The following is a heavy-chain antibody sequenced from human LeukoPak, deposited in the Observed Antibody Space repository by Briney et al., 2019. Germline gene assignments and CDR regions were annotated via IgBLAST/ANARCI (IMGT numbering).Heavy chain of an antibody. CDR3: ARGGSRFRQQVVPPSDAQNGYYFVF. J-gene: IGHJ4*02. CDR1: RGSISSSSYY. V-gene: IGHV4-39*07. D-gene: IGHD6-13*01. Sequence: SETLSLTCTVSRGSISSSSYYWGWSRQPPGKGLEWIESIYYSGSTYYNPSLKSRVTISVDTSKNQFSLKLRSVTAADTAMYYCARGGSRFRQQVVPPSDAQNGYYFVFWGQRTLVTVSS. CDR2: IYYSGST.